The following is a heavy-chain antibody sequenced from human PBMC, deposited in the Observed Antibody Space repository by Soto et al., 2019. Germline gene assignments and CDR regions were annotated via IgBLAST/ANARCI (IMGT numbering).Heavy chain of an antibody. CDR1: GFTFSSYA. CDR2: INNGGEST. V-gene: IGHV3-23*01. J-gene: IGHJ4*02. CDR3: AKSWGTYYNTGFDC. Sequence: EVQLLESGGGLVQPGGSPRLSCAPSGFTFSSYAMNWVRQAPGKGLEWVSGINNGGESTSYADSVKGRFTISRDNSKNTVFLQMNNLRVEDTAVYYCAKSWGTYYNTGFDCWGQGTLVTVSS. D-gene: IGHD3-10*01.